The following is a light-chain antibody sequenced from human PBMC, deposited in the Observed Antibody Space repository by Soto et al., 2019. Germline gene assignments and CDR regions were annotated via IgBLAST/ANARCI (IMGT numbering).Light chain of an antibody. Sequence: QSALTQPASVSGSPGQSITISCTGTSSDVGAYDYVSWYQQHPDKAPKLMIYEVSNRPSGVSNRFSGSKSVNTATLTISGLQADDEADYYCSSYTSSSTRVFGTGTNSPS. CDR2: EVS. CDR1: SSDVGAYDY. J-gene: IGLJ1*01. V-gene: IGLV2-14*03. CDR3: SSYTSSSTRV.